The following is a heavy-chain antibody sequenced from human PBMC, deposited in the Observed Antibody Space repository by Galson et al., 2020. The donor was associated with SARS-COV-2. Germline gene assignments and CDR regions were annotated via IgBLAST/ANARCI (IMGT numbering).Heavy chain of an antibody. CDR2: ITSDGSNK. J-gene: IGHJ4*02. Sequence: SLKLSCAASGFTFSSYGMHWVRPAPGTGLEWVAIITSDGSNKYYTDSMKGRFTISRDNSKNTLYLQLNSLRAEDTAVYYCASKGDFESWGQGTLVTVSS. CDR1: GFTFSSYG. V-gene: IGHV3-30*03. CDR3: ASKGDFES.